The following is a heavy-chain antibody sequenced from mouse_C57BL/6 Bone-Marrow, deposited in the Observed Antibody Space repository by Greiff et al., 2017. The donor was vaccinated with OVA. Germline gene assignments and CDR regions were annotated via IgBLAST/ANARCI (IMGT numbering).Heavy chain of an antibody. Sequence: QVQLQQPGAELVKPGASVKLSCKASGYTFTSYWMQWVKQRPGQGLEWIGEIDPSDSYTNYNQKLQGKATLTVDTSSSTAYMQLSSLTSEDSAVYYCARDYYDYSFDYWGQGTTLTVSS. CDR3: ARDYYDYSFDY. CDR1: GYTFTSYW. CDR2: IDPSDSYT. J-gene: IGHJ2*01. V-gene: IGHV1-50*01. D-gene: IGHD2-4*01.